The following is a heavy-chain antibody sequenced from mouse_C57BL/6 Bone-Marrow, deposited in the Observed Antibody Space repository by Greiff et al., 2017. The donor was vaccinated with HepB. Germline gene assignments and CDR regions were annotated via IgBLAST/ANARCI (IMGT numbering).Heavy chain of an antibody. CDR1: GYTFTDYY. Sequence: VQLQQSGAELVRPGASVKLSCKASGYTFTDYYINWVKQRPGQGLEWIARIYPGSGNTYYNEKFKGKATLTAEKSSSTAYMQLSSLTSEDSAVYVCARKPTMVTTYYAMDYWGQGTSVTVSS. J-gene: IGHJ4*01. D-gene: IGHD2-9*01. V-gene: IGHV1-76*01. CDR2: IYPGSGNT. CDR3: ARKPTMVTTYYAMDY.